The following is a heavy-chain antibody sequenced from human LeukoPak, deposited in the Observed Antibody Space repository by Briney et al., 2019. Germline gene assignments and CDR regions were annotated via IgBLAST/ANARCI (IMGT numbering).Heavy chain of an antibody. Sequence: GGSLRLSCAASGFAFSSYAMHWVRQAPGKGLERVAVISYDGSNKYYADSVKGRFTISRDNSKNTLYLQMNSLRAEDTAVYYCASPPEMMYYDFWSGYYWGQGTLVTVSS. CDR1: GFAFSSYA. CDR2: ISYDGSNK. D-gene: IGHD3-3*01. CDR3: ASPPEMMYYDFWSGYY. V-gene: IGHV3-30*04. J-gene: IGHJ4*02.